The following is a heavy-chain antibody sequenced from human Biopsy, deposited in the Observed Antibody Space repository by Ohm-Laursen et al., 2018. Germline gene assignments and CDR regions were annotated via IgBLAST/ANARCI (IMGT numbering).Heavy chain of an antibody. CDR2: VYNGGIT. CDR1: GGSIISYY. CDR3: ARTPRDSFWSGSYKRGLWFDP. V-gene: IGHV4-59*01. D-gene: IGHD3-3*01. Sequence: SQTLSLTCSVSGGSIISYYWTWIRQPPGKGLVWIGHVYNGGITNYNPSLKSRVTISKDTSKNQFSLQVNSVTAADTAVYYCARTPRDSFWSGSYKRGLWFDPWGQGTLVIVSS. J-gene: IGHJ5*02.